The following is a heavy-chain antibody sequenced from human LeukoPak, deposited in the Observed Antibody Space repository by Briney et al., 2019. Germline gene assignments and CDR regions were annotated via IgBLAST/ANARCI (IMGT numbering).Heavy chain of an antibody. J-gene: IGHJ4*02. CDR1: GFTFSSYW. V-gene: IGHV3-7*01. CDR2: IKQDGSEK. D-gene: IGHD6-19*01. Sequence: GGSLRLSCAASGFTFSSYWMSWVRQAPGKGLEWVANIKQDGSEKYYVDSVKGRFTISRDNAKNSLYLQMNSLRAEDTAVYYCASSGWCLGPWAVDYWGQGTLDTVSS. CDR3: ASSGWCLGPWAVDY.